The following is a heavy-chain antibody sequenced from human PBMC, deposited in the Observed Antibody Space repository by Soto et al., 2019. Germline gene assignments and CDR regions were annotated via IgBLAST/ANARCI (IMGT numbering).Heavy chain of an antibody. Sequence: SETLSLTCTVSGDSISSRSYYWGWIRQPQGKGLEWIASIYYGGSSYYNPSLKSRVTISVDTSNNKFSLTLSSVTAADTAVYYCVRHLGAGFFGDSGPDYWGQGILVT. CDR3: VRHLGAGFFGDSGPDY. CDR1: GDSISSRSYY. V-gene: IGHV4-39*01. J-gene: IGHJ4*02. CDR2: IYYGGSS. D-gene: IGHD1-26*01.